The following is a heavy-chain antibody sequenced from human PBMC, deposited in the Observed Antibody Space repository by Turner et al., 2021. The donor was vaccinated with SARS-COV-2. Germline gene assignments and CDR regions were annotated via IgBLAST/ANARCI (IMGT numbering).Heavy chain of an antibody. J-gene: IGHJ4*02. Sequence: VQLVESGAAVVPPGRSLRLSCAASGFSFSGYGMHWVRQAPGKGLEWVAVTSYDGSDKNYADSVKGRFTISRDNSKNTLYLQVNSVRAEDRAVYYGAKQSVPYGSGGSCYGGVFDYWGQGTLVTVSS. D-gene: IGHD2-15*01. CDR2: TSYDGSDK. V-gene: IGHV3-30*18. CDR1: GFSFSGYG. CDR3: AKQSVPYGSGGSCYGGVFDY.